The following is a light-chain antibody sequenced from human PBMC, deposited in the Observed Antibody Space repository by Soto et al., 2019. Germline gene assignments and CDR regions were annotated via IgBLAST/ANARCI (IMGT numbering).Light chain of an antibody. V-gene: IGKV3-20*01. J-gene: IGKJ4*01. CDR2: RAS. Sequence: EIVLTQSPGTLSLSPVERATLSCMASQSVSSSYLAWYQQKPGQAPKVLIYRASSRATGIPDRFSGSGSGTDFTLTISRLEPEDFAVYYCQQYGSSPLTFGGGTKVDIK. CDR3: QQYGSSPLT. CDR1: QSVSSSY.